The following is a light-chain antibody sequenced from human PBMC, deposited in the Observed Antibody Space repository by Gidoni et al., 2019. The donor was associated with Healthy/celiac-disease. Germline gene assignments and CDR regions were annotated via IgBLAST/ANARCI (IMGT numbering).Light chain of an antibody. CDR2: KAS. V-gene: IGKV1-5*03. CDR3: QQYNSYPST. J-gene: IGKJ2*01. CDR1: QSISSW. Sequence: DIQLTKSPSTLSASVGDRVTITCRASQSISSWLAWYQQKPGKAPKLLIYKASSLESGVPSRFSGSGSGTEFTLTISSLQPDDFATYYCQQYNSYPSTFXXXTKLEIK.